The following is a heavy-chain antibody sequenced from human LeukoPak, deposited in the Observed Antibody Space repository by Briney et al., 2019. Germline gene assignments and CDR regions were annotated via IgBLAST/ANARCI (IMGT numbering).Heavy chain of an antibody. J-gene: IGHJ4*02. CDR2: VFYSGST. CDR1: GGSISSYY. CDR3: ARAFPWAYYFDY. Sequence: TSETLSLTCTVSGGSISSYYWSWIRQPPGKGLEWIGYVFYSGSTDYNPSLESRVTILVDTSENQFSLRLSSVTAADTAVYYCARAFPWAYYFDYWGQGTLVTVSS. D-gene: IGHD2/OR15-2a*01. V-gene: IGHV4-59*08.